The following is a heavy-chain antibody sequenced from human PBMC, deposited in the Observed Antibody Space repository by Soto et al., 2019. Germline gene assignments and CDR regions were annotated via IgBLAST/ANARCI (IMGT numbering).Heavy chain of an antibody. CDR1: GGSFSGYY. V-gene: IGHV4-34*01. D-gene: IGHD2-21*02. CDR2: INHSGST. J-gene: IGHJ3*02. Sequence: QVQLQQWGAGLLKPSETLSLTCAVYGGSFSGYYWSWIRQPPGKGLEWIGEINHSGSTNYNPSLKGRVTITVGTSQNQFPLELGSVDPAETAVYYWGWGGGDFVPGAFDIWGQGTMVTGSS. CDR3: GWGGGDFVPGAFDI.